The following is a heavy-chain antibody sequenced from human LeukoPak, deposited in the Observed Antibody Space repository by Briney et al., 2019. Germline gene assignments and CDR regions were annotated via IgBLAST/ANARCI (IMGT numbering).Heavy chain of an antibody. Sequence: SQTLSLTCTVSGGSISSGGYYWSWIRQPPGKGLEWIGEINHSGSTNYNPSLKSRVTISVDTSKNQFSLKLSSKTAADTAVYYCARGVASITTWGQGTLVTVSS. V-gene: IGHV4-30-2*01. CDR3: ARGVASITT. J-gene: IGHJ5*02. D-gene: IGHD3-3*01. CDR2: INHSGST. CDR1: GGSISSGGYY.